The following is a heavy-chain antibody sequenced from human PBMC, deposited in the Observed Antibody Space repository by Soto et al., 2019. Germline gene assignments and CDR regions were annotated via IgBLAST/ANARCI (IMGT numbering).Heavy chain of an antibody. V-gene: IGHV3-7*03. CDR1: GFTFSSYW. D-gene: IGHD6-19*01. CDR3: AKNKDGPVAGIPQNFDY. Sequence: PGGSLRLSCAASGFTFSSYWMSWVRQAPGKGLEWVANIKQDGSEKYYVDSVKGRFTISRDNSKNTLYLQMNSLRAEDTAVYYCAKNKDGPVAGIPQNFDYWGQGTLVTVSS. J-gene: IGHJ4*02. CDR2: IKQDGSEK.